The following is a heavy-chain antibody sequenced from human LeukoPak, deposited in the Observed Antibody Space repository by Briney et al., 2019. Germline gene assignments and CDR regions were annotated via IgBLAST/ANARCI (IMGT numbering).Heavy chain of an antibody. CDR1: GYTFTGYY. J-gene: IGHJ5*02. V-gene: IGHV1-2*02. D-gene: IGHD3-22*01. CDR2: INPNSGGT. Sequence: ASVXXSCKASGYTFTGYYMHWVRQAPGQGLEWMGWINPNSGGTNYAQKFQGRVTMTRDTSISTAYMELSRLRSDDTAVYYCARDPYYYDSSGYPYNWFDPWGQGTLVTVSS. CDR3: ARDPYYYDSSGYPYNWFDP.